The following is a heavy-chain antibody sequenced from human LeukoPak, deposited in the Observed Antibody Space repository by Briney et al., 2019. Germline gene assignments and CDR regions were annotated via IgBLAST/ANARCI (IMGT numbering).Heavy chain of an antibody. CDR2: INPNSGGT. CDR1: GYTFTGYY. CDR3: ARDLAEAAAGYYYYGMDV. D-gene: IGHD6-13*01. V-gene: IGHV1-2*02. J-gene: IGHJ6*02. Sequence: GASVKVSCKASGYTFTGYYMHWVRQAPGQGLEWMGWINPNSGGTNYAQKFQGRVTMTRDTSISTAYMELSSLRSDDTAVYYCARDLAEAAAGYYYYGMDVWGQGTTVTVSS.